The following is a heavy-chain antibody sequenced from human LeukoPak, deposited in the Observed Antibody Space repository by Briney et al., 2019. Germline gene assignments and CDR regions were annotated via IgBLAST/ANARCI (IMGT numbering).Heavy chain of an antibody. CDR2: IYSTAST. Sequence: SETLSLTCTVSGGSISSHYWSWIRQSPGKGLEWIAYIYSTASTNYNPSLSSRVTISLDTSKNQFSLRLNSVTAADTAVYYCAREASSGCYFDYWGQGTLVTVSS. CDR1: GGSISSHY. D-gene: IGHD6-19*01. V-gene: IGHV4-59*11. CDR3: AREASSGCYFDY. J-gene: IGHJ4*02.